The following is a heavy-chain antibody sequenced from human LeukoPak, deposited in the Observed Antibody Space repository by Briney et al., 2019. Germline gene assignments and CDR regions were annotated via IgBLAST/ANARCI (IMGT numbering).Heavy chain of an antibody. CDR3: AKGIRDYDY. J-gene: IGHJ4*02. CDR2: INSDGST. V-gene: IGHV3-74*01. D-gene: IGHD5-18*01. CDR1: GFTFSSSW. Sequence: GGSLRLSCAASGFTFSSSWMHWVRQAPGKGLVWVSRINSDGSTIYADSVKGRFTISRDNSKNTLYLQMNSLRAEDTAVYYCAKGIRDYDYWGQGTLVTVSS.